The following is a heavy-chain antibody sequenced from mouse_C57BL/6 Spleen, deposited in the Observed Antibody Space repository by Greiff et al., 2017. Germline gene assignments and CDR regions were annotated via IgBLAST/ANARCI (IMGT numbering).Heavy chain of an antibody. V-gene: IGHV5-9-1*02. J-gene: IGHJ2*01. CDR2: ISSGGDYI. CDR1: GFTFSSYA. Sequence: EVKLVESGEGLVKPGGSLKLSCAASGFTFSSYAMSWVRQTPEKRLEWVAYISSGGDYIYYADTVKGRFTISRDNARNTLYLQMSSLKSEDTAMYYCTRARNWEGFDDWGQGTTLTVSS. D-gene: IGHD4-1*01. CDR3: TRARNWEGFDD.